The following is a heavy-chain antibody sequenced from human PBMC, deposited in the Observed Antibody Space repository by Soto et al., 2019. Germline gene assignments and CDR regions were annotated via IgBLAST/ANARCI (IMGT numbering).Heavy chain of an antibody. Sequence: PGGSLRLSCAASGFTFSSYSMNWVRQAPGKGLEWVSYISSSSSTIYYADSVKGRFTISRDNAKNSLYLQMNSLRGEDTAVYYCARGLTMIVVVPGAFDIWGQGTMVTVSS. J-gene: IGHJ3*02. V-gene: IGHV3-48*01. CDR1: GFTFSSYS. CDR2: ISSSSSTI. CDR3: ARGLTMIVVVPGAFDI. D-gene: IGHD3-22*01.